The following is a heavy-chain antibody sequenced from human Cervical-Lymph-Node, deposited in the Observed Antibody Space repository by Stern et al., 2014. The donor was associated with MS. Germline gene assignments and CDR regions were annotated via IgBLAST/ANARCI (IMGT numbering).Heavy chain of an antibody. V-gene: IGHV1-69*06. J-gene: IGHJ4*02. CDR2: IIPLFNTA. D-gene: IGHD1-14*01. Sequence: QVQLVQSGAEVKEPGSSVRVSCKASGGIFNNFAFSWVRQAPGQGFEWMGGIIPLFNTAKYAQSFQDRLTITADKATRTVYMEMGSLRPEDTAVYFCARDPPEILLSLQGDDYWGRGTLITVSS. CDR3: ARDPPEILLSLQGDDY. CDR1: GGIFNNFA.